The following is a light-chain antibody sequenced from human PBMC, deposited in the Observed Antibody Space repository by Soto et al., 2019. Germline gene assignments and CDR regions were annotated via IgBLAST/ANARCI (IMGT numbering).Light chain of an antibody. CDR1: QSINSK. CDR3: QQYNNWPQT. CDR2: GAS. J-gene: IGKJ1*01. V-gene: IGKV3-15*01. Sequence: ETVMTQSPATLSLSPGERATLSCRASQSINSKLVWYQQKPGQAPRLLIYGASTRATGVTARFRGGGSGTEFTLTISSLQSEDSAVYYCQQYNNWPQTFGQGTKVDIK.